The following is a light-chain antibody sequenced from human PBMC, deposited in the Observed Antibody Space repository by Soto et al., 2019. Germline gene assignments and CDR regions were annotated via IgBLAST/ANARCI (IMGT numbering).Light chain of an antibody. V-gene: IGLV1-47*01. CDR1: SSNIGSNY. J-gene: IGLJ1*01. Sequence: QSVLTQPPSASGTPGQRVTISCSGSSSNIGSNYVYWYQQLPGTAPKLLIYRNSQRPSGVPDRFSGSTSGTSASLAISGLRSEDEADYYCAAWDDSLSGYVFGTGTKLTVL. CDR2: RNS. CDR3: AAWDDSLSGYV.